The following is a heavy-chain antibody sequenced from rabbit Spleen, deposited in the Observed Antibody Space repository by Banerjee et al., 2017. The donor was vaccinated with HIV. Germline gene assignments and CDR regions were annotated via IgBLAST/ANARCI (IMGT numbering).Heavy chain of an antibody. CDR1: GFDLGIYYY. J-gene: IGHJ4*01. V-gene: IGHV1S40*01. Sequence: QSLEESGGDLVKPGASLTLTCTVSGFDLGIYYYMCWVRQAPGKGLELIACIYTGSSGSTYYASWAKGRFTISKTSSTTVTLQMTSLTAADTATYFCVRDQAGDADFGPYYLNLWGPGTLVTVS. D-gene: IGHD6-1*01. CDR2: IYTGSSGST. CDR3: VRDQAGDADFGPYYLNL.